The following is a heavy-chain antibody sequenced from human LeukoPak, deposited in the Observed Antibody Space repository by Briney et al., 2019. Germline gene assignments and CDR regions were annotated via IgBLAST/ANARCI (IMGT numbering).Heavy chain of an antibody. CDR3: ARDSSSGWFDPFFDY. Sequence: KPSETLSLTCTVSGGSISSYYWSWIRQPAGKGLEWIGRIYTSGSTNYNPSLKSRVTMSVDTSKNQFSLKLSSVTAADTAVYYCARDSSSGWFDPFFDYWGQGTLVTVSS. V-gene: IGHV4-4*07. J-gene: IGHJ4*02. CDR1: GGSISSYY. CDR2: IYTSGST. D-gene: IGHD6-19*01.